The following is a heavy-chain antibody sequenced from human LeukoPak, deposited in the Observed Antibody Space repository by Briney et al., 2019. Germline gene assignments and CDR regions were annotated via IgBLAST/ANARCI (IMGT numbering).Heavy chain of an antibody. CDR1: GFTLSTYG. D-gene: IGHD6-6*01. V-gene: IGHV3-21*01. J-gene: IGHJ4*02. Sequence: GGSLRLSCAASGFTLSTYGMNWVRQAAGKGLEWISSISSSSSFIYYADSVKGRFTVSRDKGKNSLYLQMNSLRAEDTALYYCARDQGIAARPMDYWGQGTLVTVSS. CDR3: ARDQGIAARPMDY. CDR2: ISSSSSFI.